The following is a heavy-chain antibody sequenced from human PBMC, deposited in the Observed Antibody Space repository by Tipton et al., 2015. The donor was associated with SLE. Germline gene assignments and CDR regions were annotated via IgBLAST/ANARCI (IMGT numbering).Heavy chain of an antibody. D-gene: IGHD6-13*01. CDR3: ARAGGGYSSSRYYYYYGMDV. V-gene: IGHV1-2*06. Sequence: QSGAEVKKPGASVKVSCKTSGYTFTGYYMHWVRQAPGQGLEWMGRINPNSGGTNYAQKFQGRVTITRNTSISTAYMELSSLRSEDTAVYYCARAGGGYSSSRYYYYYGMDVWGQGTTVTVSS. CDR1: GYTFTGYY. CDR2: INPNSGGT. J-gene: IGHJ6*02.